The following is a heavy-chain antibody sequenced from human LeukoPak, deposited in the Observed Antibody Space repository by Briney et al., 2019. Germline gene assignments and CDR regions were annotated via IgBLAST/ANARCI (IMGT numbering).Heavy chain of an antibody. J-gene: IGHJ4*02. CDR2: ISAYNGNT. CDR1: GYTFTSYG. D-gene: IGHD5-18*01. CDR3: ARDPGWDTAMVPDY. Sequence: ASVKVSCKASGYTFTSYGISWVRQAPGQGLEWMGWISAYNGNTNYAQKLQGRVTMTTDTSTSTAYMELRSLRSVDTAVYYCARDPGWDTAMVPDYWGQGTLVTVSS. V-gene: IGHV1-18*01.